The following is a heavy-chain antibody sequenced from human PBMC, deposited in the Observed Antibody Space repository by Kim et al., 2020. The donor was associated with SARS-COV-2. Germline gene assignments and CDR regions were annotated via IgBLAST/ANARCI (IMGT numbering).Heavy chain of an antibody. CDR2: ITWNSGDI. Sequence: GGSLRLSCAASGFTFDDYAMHWVRQCPGKGLEWVAGITWNSGDIEYADSVKGRFTISRDNAENSLYLQMKSLRVEDTAFYYCAKDSQHTTWYSFDSWGQGTLVTVSS. J-gene: IGHJ4*02. V-gene: IGHV3-9*01. CDR1: GFTFDDYA. CDR3: AKDSQHTTWYSFDS. D-gene: IGHD2-2*01.